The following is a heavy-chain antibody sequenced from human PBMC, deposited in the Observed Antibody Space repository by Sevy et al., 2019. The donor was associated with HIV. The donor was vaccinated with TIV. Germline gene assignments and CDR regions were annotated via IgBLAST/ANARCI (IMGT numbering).Heavy chain of an antibody. J-gene: IGHJ3*02. Sequence: ASVKVSCKASGYTFTSYGISWVRQAPGQVLEWMGWISAYNGNTNYAQKLQGRVTMTTDTSTSTAYMELRSLRSDDTAVYYCARDTIPITMIVVAPGGDAFDIWGQGTMVTVSS. CDR3: ARDTIPITMIVVAPGGDAFDI. V-gene: IGHV1-18*04. CDR1: GYTFTSYG. CDR2: ISAYNGNT. D-gene: IGHD3-22*01.